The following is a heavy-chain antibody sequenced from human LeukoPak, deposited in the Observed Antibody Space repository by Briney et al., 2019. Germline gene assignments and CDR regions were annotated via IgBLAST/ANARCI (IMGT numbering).Heavy chain of an antibody. CDR2: IFPSGGEI. CDR1: GFTFSTFA. D-gene: IGHD2-8*02. J-gene: IGHJ4*02. V-gene: IGHV3-23*01. CDR3: ATYRQVLLPFES. Sequence: GGSLRLSCAASGFTFSTFAMIWVRQPPGKGLEWVSSIFPSGGEIHYADSVRGRFTISRDNPKSTLSLQMNSLRAEDTAIYYCATYRQVLLPFESWGQGTLVTVSS.